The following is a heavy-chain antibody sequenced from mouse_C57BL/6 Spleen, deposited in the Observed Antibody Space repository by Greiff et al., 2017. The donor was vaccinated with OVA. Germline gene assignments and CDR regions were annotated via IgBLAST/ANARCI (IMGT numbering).Heavy chain of an antibody. CDR2: ISYDGSN. D-gene: IGHD2-3*01. CDR1: GYSITSGYY. V-gene: IGHV3-6*01. CDR3: ARGDGYYVWYFDV. Sequence: EVQVVESGPGLVKPSQSLSLTCSVTGYSITSGYYWNWIRQFPGNKLEWMGYISYDGSNNYNPSLKNRISITRDTSKNQFFLKLNSVTTEDTATYYCARGDGYYVWYFDVWGTGTTVTVSS. J-gene: IGHJ1*03.